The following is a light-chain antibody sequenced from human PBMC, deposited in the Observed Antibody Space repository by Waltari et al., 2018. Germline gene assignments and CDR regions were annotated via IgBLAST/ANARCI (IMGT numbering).Light chain of an antibody. J-gene: IGLJ1*01. CDR2: DDR. CDR1: NLGSRS. CDR3: QVWDSDSDHYV. V-gene: IGLV3-21*02. Sequence: YALTQPPSVSVAPGQTATIACGGNNLGSRSVHWYQQRPGQAPGLVVYDDRVRPSGIPERISGANSGNTATLTISGVEAGDEADYDCQVWDSDSDHYVFGAGTKVTVL.